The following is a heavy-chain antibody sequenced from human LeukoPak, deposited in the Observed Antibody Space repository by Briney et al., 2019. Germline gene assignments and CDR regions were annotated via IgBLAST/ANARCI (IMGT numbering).Heavy chain of an antibody. Sequence: RTSETLSLTCTVSGGSISSYYWSWIRQPPGKGLEWIGYIYYSGSTNYNPSLKSRVTISVDTSKNQFSLKLSSVTAADTAVYYCARRLYPAMASAHWFDPWGQGTLVTVSS. CDR3: ARRLYPAMASAHWFDP. CDR1: GGSISSYY. J-gene: IGHJ5*02. CDR2: IYYSGST. V-gene: IGHV4-59*08. D-gene: IGHD5-18*01.